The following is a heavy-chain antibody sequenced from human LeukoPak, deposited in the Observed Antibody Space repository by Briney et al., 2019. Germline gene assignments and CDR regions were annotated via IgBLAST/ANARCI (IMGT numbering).Heavy chain of an antibody. CDR2: ISSSGSTI. CDR1: GFTFSSYE. V-gene: IGHV3-48*03. Sequence: GGSLRLSCAASGFTFSSYEMNWVRQAPGKGLEWVSYISSSGSTIYYADSVKGRFTISRDNSKNTLYLQMNSLRAEDTAVYYCAKDQEYSSEAVWGQGTLVTVSS. J-gene: IGHJ4*02. D-gene: IGHD6-6*01. CDR3: AKDQEYSSEAV.